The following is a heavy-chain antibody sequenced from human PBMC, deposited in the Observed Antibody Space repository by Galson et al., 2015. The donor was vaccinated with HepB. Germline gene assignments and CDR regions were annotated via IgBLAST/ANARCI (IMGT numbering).Heavy chain of an antibody. CDR1: GFTFSTHG. CDR3: VVDTASSIAGYYFEY. V-gene: IGHV3-33*01. CDR2: IWFDESNR. J-gene: IGHJ4*02. D-gene: IGHD5-18*01. Sequence: SLRLSCAASGFTFSTHGMHWVRQAPGRGLEWVAVIWFDESNRFYADSVKGRFTISRDNSRNMLYLQMNSLRVEDTAVYYCVVDTASSIAGYYFEYWGRGTLVTVSS.